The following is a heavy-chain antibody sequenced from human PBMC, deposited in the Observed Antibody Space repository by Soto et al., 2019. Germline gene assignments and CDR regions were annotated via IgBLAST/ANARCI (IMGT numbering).Heavy chain of an antibody. V-gene: IGHV4-31*03. CDR2: IYYSGST. Sequence: SETLSLTCTVSGGSISSGGYYWSWIRQHPGKGLEWIGYIYYSGSTYYNPSLKSRVTISVDTSKNQFSLKLSSVTAADTAVYYCARVGCSGGSCHSLSGGPNWFDPWGQGTLVTVSS. CDR1: GGSISSGGYY. J-gene: IGHJ5*02. D-gene: IGHD2-15*01. CDR3: ARVGCSGGSCHSLSGGPNWFDP.